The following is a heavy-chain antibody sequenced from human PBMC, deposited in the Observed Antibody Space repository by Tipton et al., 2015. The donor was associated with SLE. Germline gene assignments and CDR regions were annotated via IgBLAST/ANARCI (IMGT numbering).Heavy chain of an antibody. CDR1: GYTFTSYY. Sequence: QSGAEVKKPGASVKVSCMASGYTFTSYYLNWVRQAPGQGLEWMGIINPSGGSTSYAQTFQCRVTMTRDTSTSTVYMELSSLRSEDTAVYYCARALAARNAFDIWGQGTMVTVSS. CDR2: INPSGGST. J-gene: IGHJ3*02. D-gene: IGHD6-6*01. CDR3: ARALAARNAFDI. V-gene: IGHV1-46*01.